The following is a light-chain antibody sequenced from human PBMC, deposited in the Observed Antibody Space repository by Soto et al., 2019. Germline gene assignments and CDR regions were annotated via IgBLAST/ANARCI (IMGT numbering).Light chain of an antibody. Sequence: DTQLTQSPSTLSASVGDRVTITCRASQSISGWLAWYQQKPGKAPTLLIYDSSTLESGVPSRSSGSGSGTEFTLTISSLQPDDFATYYCQHYNSYSEAFGQGTKVDIK. J-gene: IGKJ1*01. V-gene: IGKV1-5*01. CDR2: DSS. CDR1: QSISGW. CDR3: QHYNSYSEA.